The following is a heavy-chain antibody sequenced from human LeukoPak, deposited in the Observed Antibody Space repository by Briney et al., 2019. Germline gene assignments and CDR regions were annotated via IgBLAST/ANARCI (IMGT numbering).Heavy chain of an antibody. D-gene: IGHD1-26*01. Sequence: PGGSLRLSCAASGFTFSSYSMNWVRQAPGKGLEWVSSISSSSSYIYYADSVKGRFTISRDNAKNSLYLQTNSLRAEDTAVYYCAREWELLDYYSMDVWGQGTTVTVSS. CDR1: GFTFSSYS. CDR3: AREWELLDYYSMDV. J-gene: IGHJ6*02. CDR2: ISSSSSYI. V-gene: IGHV3-21*01.